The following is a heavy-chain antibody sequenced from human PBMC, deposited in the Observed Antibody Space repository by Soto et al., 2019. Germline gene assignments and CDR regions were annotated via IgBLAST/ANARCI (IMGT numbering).Heavy chain of an antibody. D-gene: IGHD1-1*01. V-gene: IGHV3-30*18. CDR2: ISYDGSNK. CDR1: GFTFSSYG. Sequence: QVQLVESGGGVVQPGRSLRLSCAASGFTFSSYGIHWVRQAPGKGLEWVAVISYDGSNKEYADSVKGRFTISRDNSKDTLDLQMNSLRAEDTAVYYCAKDRGNWNNDYGMDVWGQGTTVTVSS. J-gene: IGHJ6*02. CDR3: AKDRGNWNNDYGMDV.